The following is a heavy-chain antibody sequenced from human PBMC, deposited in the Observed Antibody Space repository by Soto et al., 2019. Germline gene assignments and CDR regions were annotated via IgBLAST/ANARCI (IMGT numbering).Heavy chain of an antibody. D-gene: IGHD2-15*01. CDR3: ARGGSSMVCSGGSCYSYYFDY. CDR2: IKQDGSEK. V-gene: IGHV3-7*01. J-gene: IGHJ4*02. CDR1: GFTFSSYW. Sequence: VQLVESGGGLVQPGGSLRLSCAASGFTFSSYWMSWVRQAPGKGLEWVANIKQDGSEKYYVDSVKGRFTISRDNAKNSLYLQMNSLRAEDTAVYYCARGGSSMVCSGGSCYSYYFDYWGQGTLVTVSS.